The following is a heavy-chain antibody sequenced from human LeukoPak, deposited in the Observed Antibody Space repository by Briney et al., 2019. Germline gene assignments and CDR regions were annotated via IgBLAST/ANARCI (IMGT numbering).Heavy chain of an antibody. CDR2: INPNSGGT. CDR1: GYTFTSYG. V-gene: IGHV1-2*02. D-gene: IGHD3-10*01. Sequence: GASVKVSCKASGYTFTSYGISWVRQAPGQGLEWMGWINPNSGGTNYAQKFQGRVTMTRDTSISTAYMELSRLRSDDTAVYYCARGVMMVRGVITNWFDPWGQGTLVTVSS. J-gene: IGHJ5*02. CDR3: ARGVMMVRGVITNWFDP.